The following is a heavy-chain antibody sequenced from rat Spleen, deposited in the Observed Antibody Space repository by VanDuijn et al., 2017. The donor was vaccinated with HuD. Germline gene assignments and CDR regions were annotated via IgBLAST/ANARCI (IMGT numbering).Heavy chain of an antibody. J-gene: IGHJ2*01. Sequence: EVQLVESGGGLVQPGRSLTLSCVASGFTFSHYWMYWSRQAPGKGLEWVASISTGGGNTYYRDSVKGRFTISRDNAKSTLSLQMDSLRSEDTASYYCARHEDYGGYSRDYFGYWGQGVVVTVSS. CDR1: GFTFSHYW. D-gene: IGHD1-11*01. V-gene: IGHV5-25*01. CDR3: ARHEDYGGYSRDYFGY. CDR2: ISTGGGNT.